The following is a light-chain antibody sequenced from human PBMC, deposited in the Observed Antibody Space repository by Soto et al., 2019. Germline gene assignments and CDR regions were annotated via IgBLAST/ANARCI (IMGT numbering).Light chain of an antibody. V-gene: IGKV1-39*01. J-gene: IGKJ1*01. Sequence: DIQMTQSPSSLSASVGDRVTITCRASQSISSYLNWYQQKPGKAPKLLIYAASSVHSGVPSRFSGSGSGTDFTLTISSLQPEDFATYYCQQSYSTPRTFGQGTKVDIK. CDR1: QSISSY. CDR2: AAS. CDR3: QQSYSTPRT.